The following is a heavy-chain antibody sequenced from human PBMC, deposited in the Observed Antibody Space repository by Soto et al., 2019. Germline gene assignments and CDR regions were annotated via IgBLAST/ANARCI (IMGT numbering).Heavy chain of an antibody. CDR3: ARESLAQTLNYFFNMDV. Sequence: GASVKVSCKASGYTFTNYFIHWVRQAPGQGLEWMGIINPSGGSTRYAQKFQGRVTMTRDTSTSTVYMELSSLRSGDTAVYYCARESLAQTLNYFFNMDVWGQGTTVTVSS. CDR2: INPSGGST. CDR1: GYTFTNYF. V-gene: IGHV1-46*01. J-gene: IGHJ6*02.